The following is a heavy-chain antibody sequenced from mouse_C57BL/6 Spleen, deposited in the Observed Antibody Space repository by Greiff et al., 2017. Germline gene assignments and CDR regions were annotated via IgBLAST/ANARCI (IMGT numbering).Heavy chain of an antibody. Sequence: EVKLVESGPGLVKPSQSLSLTCSVTGYSITSGYYWNWIRQFPGNKLEWMGYISYDGSNNYNPSLKNRISITRDTSKNQFFLKLNSVTTEDTATYYCARDTDYGNYAIDYWGQGTTLTVSS. D-gene: IGHD2-1*01. V-gene: IGHV3-6*01. CDR2: ISYDGSN. J-gene: IGHJ2*01. CDR3: ARDTDYGNYAIDY. CDR1: GYSITSGYY.